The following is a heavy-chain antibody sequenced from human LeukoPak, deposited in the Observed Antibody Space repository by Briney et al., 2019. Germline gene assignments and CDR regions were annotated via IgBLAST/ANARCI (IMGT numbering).Heavy chain of an antibody. CDR3: AREDIVVVPAALGYMDV. CDR2: IIPIFGTA. Sequence: SVKVSCKASGGTFSSYAISWVRQAPGQGLEWMGGIIPIFGTANYAQKFQGRVTITTDESTSTAYMELSSLRSEDTAVYYCAREDIVVVPAALGYMDVWDKGTTVTVSS. D-gene: IGHD2-2*01. J-gene: IGHJ6*03. V-gene: IGHV1-69*05. CDR1: GGTFSSYA.